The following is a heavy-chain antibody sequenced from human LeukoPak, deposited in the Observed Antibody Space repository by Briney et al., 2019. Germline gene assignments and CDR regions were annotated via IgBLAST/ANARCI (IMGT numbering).Heavy chain of an antibody. J-gene: IGHJ4*02. CDR1: GGSISSSSYY. CDR3: ARWKYYYGSGSYPDY. CDR2: IYYSGST. Sequence: PSETLSLTCTVSGGSISSSSYYWGWIRQPPGKGLEWIGSIYYSGSTYYNPSLKSRVTISVDRSKNQFSLKLSSVTAADTAVYYCARWKYYYGSGSYPDYWGQGTLVTVSS. D-gene: IGHD3-10*01. V-gene: IGHV4-39*07.